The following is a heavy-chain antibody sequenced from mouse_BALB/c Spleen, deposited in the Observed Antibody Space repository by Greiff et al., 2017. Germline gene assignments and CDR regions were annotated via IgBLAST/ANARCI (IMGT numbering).Heavy chain of an antibody. D-gene: IGHD1-1*01. Sequence: EVMLVESGGDLVKPGGSLKLSCAASGFTFSSYGMSWVRQTPDKRLEWVATISSGGSYTYYPDSVKGRFTISRNNAKNTLYLQMSSLKSEDTAMYCCSSRPYYHYAMDYWGQGTSVTVSS. J-gene: IGHJ4*01. CDR3: SSRPYYHYAMDY. V-gene: IGHV5-6*02. CDR1: GFTFSSYG. CDR2: ISSGGSYT.